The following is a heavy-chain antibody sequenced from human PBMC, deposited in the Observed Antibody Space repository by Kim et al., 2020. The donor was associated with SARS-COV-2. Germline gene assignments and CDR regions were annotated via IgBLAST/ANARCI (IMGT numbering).Heavy chain of an antibody. CDR3: AREGYYYGSGSYFGY. Sequence: DSVKGRFTISRDNSKNTLYLQMNSLRAEDTAVYYCAREGYYYGSGSYFGYWGQGTLVTVSS. J-gene: IGHJ4*02. V-gene: IGHV3-30*07. D-gene: IGHD3-10*01.